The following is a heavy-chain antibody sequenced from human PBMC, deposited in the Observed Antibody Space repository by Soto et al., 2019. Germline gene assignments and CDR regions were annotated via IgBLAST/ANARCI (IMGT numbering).Heavy chain of an antibody. CDR2: IYYSGST. Sequence: SETLSLTCTVSGGSISSGDYYWSWIRQPPGKGLEWIGYIYYSGSTNYNPSLKSRVTISVDTSKNQFSLKLSSVTAADTAVYYCARTSSGTFDYWGQGTLVTVSS. J-gene: IGHJ4*02. D-gene: IGHD3-22*01. CDR1: GGSISSGDYY. CDR3: ARTSSGTFDY. V-gene: IGHV4-61*08.